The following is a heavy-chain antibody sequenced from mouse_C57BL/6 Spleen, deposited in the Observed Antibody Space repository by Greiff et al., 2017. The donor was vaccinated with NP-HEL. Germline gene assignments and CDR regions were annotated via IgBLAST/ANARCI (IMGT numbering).Heavy chain of an antibody. D-gene: IGHD5-1*01. J-gene: IGHJ2*01. Sequence: EVQLQESGPGLVKPSQSLSLTCSVTGYSITSGYYWNWIRQFPGNKLEWMGYISYDGSNNYNQSLKNRISITRDTSKNQFFLKLNSVTTEDTATYYCARCSTYGGNYFDYWGQGTTLTVSS. V-gene: IGHV3-6*01. CDR2: ISYDGSN. CDR1: GYSITSGYY. CDR3: ARCSTYGGNYFDY.